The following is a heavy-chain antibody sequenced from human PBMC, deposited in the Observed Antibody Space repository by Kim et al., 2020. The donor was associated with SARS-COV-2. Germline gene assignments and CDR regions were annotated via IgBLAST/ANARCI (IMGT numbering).Heavy chain of an antibody. V-gene: IGHV1-46*01. CDR1: GYTFTSYY. Sequence: ASVKVSCKASGYTFTSYYMHWVRQAPGQGLEWMGIINPSGGSTSYAQKFQGRVTMTRDTSTSTVYMELSSLRSEDTAVYYCARDRYYGSGSYYAYNWFDPWGQGTLVTVSS. CDR2: INPSGGST. D-gene: IGHD3-10*01. CDR3: ARDRYYGSGSYYAYNWFDP. J-gene: IGHJ5*02.